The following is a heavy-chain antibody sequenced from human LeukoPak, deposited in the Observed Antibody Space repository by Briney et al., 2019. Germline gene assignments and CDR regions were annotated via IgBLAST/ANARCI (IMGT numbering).Heavy chain of an antibody. Sequence: GGSLRLSCAASGFTFSSYGMHWVRQAPGRGLEWVSYISSSGSTIYYADSVKGRFTISRDNAKNSLYLQMSSLRAEDTAVYYCARARMATTRTPPYYYYYMDVWGKGTTVTVSS. CDR1: GFTFSSYG. V-gene: IGHV3-48*01. J-gene: IGHJ6*03. CDR2: ISSSGSTI. D-gene: IGHD5-24*01. CDR3: ARARMATTRTPPYYYYYMDV.